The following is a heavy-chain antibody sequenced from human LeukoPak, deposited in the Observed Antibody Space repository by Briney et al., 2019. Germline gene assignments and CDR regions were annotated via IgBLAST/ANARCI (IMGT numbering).Heavy chain of an antibody. V-gene: IGHV3-48*01. D-gene: IGHD5-12*01. CDR1: GFTFSSYS. CDR3: ARDRSSYEYYFDY. J-gene: IGHJ4*02. CDR2: IGSGSSTI. Sequence: PAGGSLRLSCAASGFTFSSYSMNWVRQAPGKGLEWVSYIGSGSSTIYYADSVKGRFTISRDNSKNTLYLQMSSLRAEDTAVYYCARDRSSYEYYFDYWGQGTLVTVSS.